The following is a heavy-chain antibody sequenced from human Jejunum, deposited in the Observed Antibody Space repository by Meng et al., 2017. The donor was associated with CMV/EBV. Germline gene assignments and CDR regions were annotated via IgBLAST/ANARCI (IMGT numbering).Heavy chain of an antibody. V-gene: IGHV1-18*01. Sequence: STFSPDAVAWVRPAPGRGLEWMGWVSAYNGDTNYAHQLHGRVSMTTDTSTTTAYMELRSLRSDDTGVYYCARIPVTSGSSYGLDVWGQGTTVTVSS. J-gene: IGHJ6*02. CDR2: VSAYNGDT. D-gene: IGHD4-17*01. CDR1: STFSPDA. CDR3: ARIPVTSGSSYGLDV.